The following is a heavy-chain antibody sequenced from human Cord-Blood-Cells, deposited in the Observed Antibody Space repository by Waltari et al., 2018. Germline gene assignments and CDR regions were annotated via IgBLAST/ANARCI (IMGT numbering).Heavy chain of an antibody. CDR1: GGSFSGYY. CDR2: INHSGST. J-gene: IGHJ4*02. CDR3: ARDVLGYCSSTSCYYFDY. V-gene: IGHV4-34*01. Sequence: QVQLQQWGAGLLKPSETLSLTCAVYGGSFSGYYWSWIRQPPGKGLEWIGEINHSGSTNYNPSLKSRVTISEDTSKNQFSLKLSSVTAADTAVYYCARDVLGYCSSTSCYYFDYWGQGTLVTVSS. D-gene: IGHD2-2*01.